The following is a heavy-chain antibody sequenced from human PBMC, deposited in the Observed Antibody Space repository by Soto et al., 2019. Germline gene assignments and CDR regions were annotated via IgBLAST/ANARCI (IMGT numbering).Heavy chain of an antibody. CDR2: IYYSGST. D-gene: IGHD3-3*01. V-gene: IGHV4-59*01. Sequence: SETLSLTCTVSGGSISSYYWSWIRQPPGKGLEWIGYIYYSGSTNYNPSLKSRVTISVDTPKNQFSLKLSSVTAADTAVYYCARDRGGYDFWSGYYRYYYYYGMDVWGQGTTVTVSS. CDR1: GGSISSYY. J-gene: IGHJ6*02. CDR3: ARDRGGYDFWSGYYRYYYYYGMDV.